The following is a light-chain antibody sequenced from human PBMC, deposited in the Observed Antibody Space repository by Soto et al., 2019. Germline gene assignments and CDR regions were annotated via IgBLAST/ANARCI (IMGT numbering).Light chain of an antibody. V-gene: IGLV2-8*01. CDR1: SSDVGAYNY. J-gene: IGLJ1*01. CDR3: SSHAGNNSYV. CDR2: EVS. Sequence: QSALTQPPSASGSVGQSVTISCTGTSSDVGAYNYVSWYQQHPGKAPKLMIYEVSKRPSGVPDRFSGSKSGYTASLTVSGLQAEDEADYYCSSHAGNNSYVFGTGTKLTVL.